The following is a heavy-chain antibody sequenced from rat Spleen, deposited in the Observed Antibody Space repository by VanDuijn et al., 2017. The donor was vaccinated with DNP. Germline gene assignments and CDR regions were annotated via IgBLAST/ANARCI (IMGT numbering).Heavy chain of an antibody. J-gene: IGHJ2*01. Sequence: QVQLKESGPGLVQPSQTLSLTCTVSGLSLISYSVAWVRQSPGQGLEWIAAVSIGGITYYNSVLKSRLSISRDTSKSQLFLKMNSLQTEDTAMYFCARSDYSDDSYYYGYFDYWGQGVMVTVSS. D-gene: IGHD1-12*02. V-gene: IGHV2-6*01. CDR3: ARSDYSDDSYYYGYFDY. CDR2: VSIGGIT. CDR1: GLSLISYS.